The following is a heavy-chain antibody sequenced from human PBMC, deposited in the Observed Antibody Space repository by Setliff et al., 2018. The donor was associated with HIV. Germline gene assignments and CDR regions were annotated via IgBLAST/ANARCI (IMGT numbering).Heavy chain of an antibody. CDR1: GYSISSGYY. J-gene: IGHJ3*02. D-gene: IGHD6-19*01. Sequence: NPSETLSLTCVVSGYSISSGYYWGWIRQPPGKGLEWIGSIYYNGITNYNPSLKSRVTVSVDTSKNQFSLKLSSVTAADTAVYYCATSSGWPIDAFDIWGQGTMVTVSS. V-gene: IGHV4-38-2*01. CDR3: ATSSGWPIDAFDI. CDR2: IYYNGIT.